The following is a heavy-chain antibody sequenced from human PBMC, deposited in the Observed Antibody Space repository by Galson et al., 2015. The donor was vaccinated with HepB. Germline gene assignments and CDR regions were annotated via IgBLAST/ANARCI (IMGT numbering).Heavy chain of an antibody. V-gene: IGHV3-21*01. Sequence: SLRLSCAASGFTFSSYSMNWVRQAPGKGLEWVSSISSSSSYIYYADSVKGRFTISRDNAKNSLYLQMNSLRAEDTAVYYCARGTGGYYYGSGSYIPDYWGQGTLVTVSS. CDR2: ISSSSSYI. J-gene: IGHJ4*02. D-gene: IGHD3-10*01. CDR1: GFTFSSYS. CDR3: ARGTGGYYYGSGSYIPDY.